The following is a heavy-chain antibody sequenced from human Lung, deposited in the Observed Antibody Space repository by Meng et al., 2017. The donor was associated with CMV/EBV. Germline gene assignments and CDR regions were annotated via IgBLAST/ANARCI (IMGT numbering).Heavy chain of an antibody. CDR1: GFTFHDYT. CDR2: ISWDGGTR. CDR3: TKDISFHGYSGASDY. D-gene: IGHD5-12*01. J-gene: IGHJ4*02. Sequence: SGFTFHDYTMQWVRQAPGKGLEWVSLISWDGGTRYYGDSVKGRFTVSRDNSKNSLYLQMHSLRTEDTALYYCTKDISFHGYSGASDYWGQGTLVTVSS. V-gene: IGHV3-43*01.